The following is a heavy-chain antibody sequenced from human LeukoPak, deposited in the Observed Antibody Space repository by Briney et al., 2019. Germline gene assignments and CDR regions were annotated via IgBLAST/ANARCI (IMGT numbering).Heavy chain of an antibody. CDR3: AADMEPTDPYNWVDP. CDR1: GFTFSGSA. J-gene: IGHJ5*02. Sequence: SVRVSCKASGFTFSGSAIQWVRQARGQRPEWIGWVVVGSGNTNYAQKFQERVTITRDMSTSTAYMELSSLRSEDTAVYYCAADMEPTDPYNWVDPWGQGTLVTVSS. CDR2: VVVGSGNT. V-gene: IGHV1-58*02. D-gene: IGHD1-14*01.